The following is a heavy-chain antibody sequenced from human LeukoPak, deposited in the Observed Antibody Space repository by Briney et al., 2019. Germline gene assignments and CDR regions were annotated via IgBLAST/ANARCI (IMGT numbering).Heavy chain of an antibody. CDR1: GGSISSGGYY. D-gene: IGHD5-24*01. CDR2: IYYSGST. Sequence: SETLSLTCTVSGGSISSGGYYWSWIRQHPGKGLEWIGYIYYSGSTYSNPSLKGRVTISIDTSKNQFSLKLSSVTAADTAVYYCARVRRRWLNNYPYDAFDIWGQGTMVTVSS. V-gene: IGHV4-31*03. CDR3: ARVRRRWLNNYPYDAFDI. J-gene: IGHJ3*02.